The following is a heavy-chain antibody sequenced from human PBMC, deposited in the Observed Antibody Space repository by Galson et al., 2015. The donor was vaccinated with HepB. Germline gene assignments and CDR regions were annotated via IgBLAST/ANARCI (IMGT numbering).Heavy chain of an antibody. J-gene: IGHJ3*02. CDR2: ISGGGGST. V-gene: IGHV3-23*01. CDR3: AKDYDIWGGYFGSGFDI. Sequence: SLRLSCAASGFTFRSYAMSWVRQAPGKGLEWVSVISGGGGSTNYADSVKGRFTLSRDNSKNTLYLQMNSLRAEDTAVYYCAKDYDIWGGYFGSGFDIWGQGTMVTVSS. CDR1: GFTFRSYA. D-gene: IGHD3-3*01.